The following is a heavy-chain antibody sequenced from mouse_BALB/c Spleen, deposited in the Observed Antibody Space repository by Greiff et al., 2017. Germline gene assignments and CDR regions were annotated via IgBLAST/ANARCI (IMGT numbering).Heavy chain of an antibody. D-gene: IGHD1-1*01. J-gene: IGHJ4*01. V-gene: IGHV5-9-1*01. CDR3: ARNYGSRRYAMDY. CDR2: ISSGGSYT. CDR1: GFTFSSYA. Sequence: DVMLVESGGGLVKPGGSLKLSCAASGFTFSSYAMSWVRQTPEKRLEWVATISSGGSYTYYPDSVKGRFTISRDNAKNTLYLQMSSLRSEDTAMYYCARNYGSRRYAMDYWGQGTSVTVSS.